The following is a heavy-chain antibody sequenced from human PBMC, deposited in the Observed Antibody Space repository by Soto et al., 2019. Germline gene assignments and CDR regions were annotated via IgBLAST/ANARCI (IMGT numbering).Heavy chain of an antibody. J-gene: IGHJ4*02. D-gene: IGHD1-26*01. CDR1: GFTFSDFA. CDR3: AKSAGSIVGALDY. CDR2: ISGSGGST. V-gene: IGHV3-23*01. Sequence: EVQLLESGGGLVQPGGSLRLSCAASGFTFSDFAMNWVRQAPGKGLGWVSSISGSGGSTYYAGSVKGRFTISRDNSKNTLYLQMNSLRAEDTAVYYCAKSAGSIVGALDYWGQGTLVTVSS.